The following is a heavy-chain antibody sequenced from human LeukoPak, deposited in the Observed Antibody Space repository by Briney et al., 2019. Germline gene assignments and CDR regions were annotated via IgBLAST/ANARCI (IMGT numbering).Heavy chain of an antibody. CDR1: GYRFTDSY. J-gene: IGHJ5*02. CDR3: VSAYDQ. V-gene: IGHV1-2*02. Sequence: ASVKVSCKASGYRFTDSYMHWVRQAPGQGFEWMGWISPNTGDTKYAKMFQGRVTMTTGASISTAYMELSGLRSADTAIYFRVSAYDQWGQGTLVTVSS. CDR2: ISPNTGDT.